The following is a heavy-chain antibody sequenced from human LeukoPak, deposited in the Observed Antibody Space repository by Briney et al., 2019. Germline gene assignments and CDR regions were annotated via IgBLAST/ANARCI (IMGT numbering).Heavy chain of an antibody. Sequence: PSETLSLTCTVSTVSISSYYWSWIRQPPGKGLEWIGRIYSSGSTNYNPSLKSRVTMSVAMSKHQFSLKLSSVTAADTAVYYCARCYNWVSPTRDFYYMDVWGKGTTVTVPS. CDR1: TVSISSYY. CDR2: IYSSGST. V-gene: IGHV4-4*07. D-gene: IGHD1-20*01. CDR3: ARCYNWVSPTRDFYYMDV. J-gene: IGHJ6*03.